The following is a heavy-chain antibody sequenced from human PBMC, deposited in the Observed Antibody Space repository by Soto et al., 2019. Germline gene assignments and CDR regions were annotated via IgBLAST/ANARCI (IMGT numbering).Heavy chain of an antibody. Sequence: QPGGSLRLSCAASGFTFSTYGMHWVRQAPGKGLEWVALISYDGTNKYYANSVKRRFTISRDKSKHTLYLQMKGLRVEDTAVYYCAKDFRYVLLDQPGRDYYYYGMDVWGQGTTVTVSS. D-gene: IGHD3-10*02. J-gene: IGHJ6*02. V-gene: IGHV3-30*18. CDR2: ISYDGTNK. CDR1: GFTFSTYG. CDR3: AKDFRYVLLDQPGRDYYYYGMDV.